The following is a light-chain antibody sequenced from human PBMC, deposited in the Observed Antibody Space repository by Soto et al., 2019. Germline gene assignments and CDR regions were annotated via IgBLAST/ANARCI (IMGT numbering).Light chain of an antibody. J-gene: IGLJ1*01. Sequence: QSALTQPASVSGSPGQSITISCTGTSSDVGGYNYVSWYQQHPGKAPKLMIYEVSNRPPGVSYRFSGSKSGSTASLTISWLQAEDEADYYCISYTVSRASYGFGTGTKFTVL. V-gene: IGLV2-14*01. CDR3: ISYTVSRASYG. CDR2: EVS. CDR1: SSDVGGYNY.